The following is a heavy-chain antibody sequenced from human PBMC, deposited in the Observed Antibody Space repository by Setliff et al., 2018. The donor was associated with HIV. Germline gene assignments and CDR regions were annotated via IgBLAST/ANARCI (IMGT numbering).Heavy chain of an antibody. V-gene: IGHV4-34*01. D-gene: IGHD2-8*01. CDR1: GGSFSDFY. CDR3: ARCVARQVVIDRCFDP. CDR2: ISYSGST. Sequence: PSETLSLTCAVFGGSFSDFYWRWIRQPPGKGLEWIGEISYSGSTVYNPSPTSRVTMSVAASKNMVTLNLNSVTASYTAIYYCARCVARQVVIDRCFDPWGQGTPVTVSS. J-gene: IGHJ5*02.